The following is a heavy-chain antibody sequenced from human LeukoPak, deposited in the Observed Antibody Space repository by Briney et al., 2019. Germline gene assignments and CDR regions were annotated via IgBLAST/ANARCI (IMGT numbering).Heavy chain of an antibody. D-gene: IGHD1-7*01. CDR1: GIPFSSYS. V-gene: IGHV3-21*01. J-gene: IGHJ5*02. CDR2: ISSSSSYI. CDR3: ARGLNWNYGWFDP. Sequence: GGSLRLSCAASGIPFSSYSMNWVRQAPGKGLEWVSCISSSSSYIYYADSVKGRFTISRDNAKNSLYLQMNSLRAEDTAVYYCARGLNWNYGWFDPWGQGTLVTVSS.